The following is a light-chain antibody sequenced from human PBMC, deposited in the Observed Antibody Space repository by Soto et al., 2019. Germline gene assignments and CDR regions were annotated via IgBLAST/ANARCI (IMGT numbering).Light chain of an antibody. CDR2: EVS. V-gene: IGLV2-14*01. Sequence: QSALTQPASVSGSPGQSITISCTGTSSDVGGYNYVSWYQQHPGKAPKLMIYEVSNRPPGVSNRFSGSKSGNTASLTISGLQAEAEADYYCSSYTSSSTLYVVFGGGTKLTVL. CDR1: SSDVGGYNY. J-gene: IGLJ2*01. CDR3: SSYTSSSTLYVV.